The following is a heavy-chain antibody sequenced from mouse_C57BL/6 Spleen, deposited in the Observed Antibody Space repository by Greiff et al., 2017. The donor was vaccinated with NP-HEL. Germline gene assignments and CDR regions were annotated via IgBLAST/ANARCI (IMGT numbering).Heavy chain of an antibody. Sequence: DVKLVESGGGLVQPGGSLKLSCAASGFTFSDYGMAWVRQAPRKGPEWVAFISNLAYSIYYADTVTGRFTIPRENAKNTLYLEMSSLRAEDTAMYYCARGEEGFAYWGQGTLVTVSA. CDR2: ISNLAYSI. J-gene: IGHJ3*01. CDR1: GFTFSDYG. CDR3: ARGEEGFAY. V-gene: IGHV5-15*01.